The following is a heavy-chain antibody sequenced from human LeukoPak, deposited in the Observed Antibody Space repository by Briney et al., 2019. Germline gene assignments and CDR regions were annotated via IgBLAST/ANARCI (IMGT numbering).Heavy chain of an antibody. CDR3: ARVTGYVIEDYFDY. D-gene: IGHD3-22*01. CDR2: IYYSGST. V-gene: IGHV4-59*01. CDR1: GGSISSYY. Sequence: SETLSLTCAVSGGSISSYYWSWIRQPPGKGLEWIGYIYYSGSTNYNSSFKSRVTISIDTSKNQFSLRLSSVTAADTAVYYCARVTGYVIEDYFDYWGQGTLVTVSS. J-gene: IGHJ4*02.